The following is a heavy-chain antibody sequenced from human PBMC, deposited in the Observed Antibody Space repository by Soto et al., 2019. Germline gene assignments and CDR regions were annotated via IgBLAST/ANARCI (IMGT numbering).Heavy chain of an antibody. D-gene: IGHD6-19*01. J-gene: IGHJ6*02. CDR2: IIPIFGTA. V-gene: IGHV1-69*13. CDR3: ARSLKQWLVPAINYYYGMDV. CDR1: GGTFSSYA. Sequence: GASVKGSCKASGGTFSSYAISWVRQAPGQGLGWMGGIIPIFGTANYAQKFQGRVTITADESTSTAYMELSSLRSEDTAVYYCARSLKQWLVPAINYYYGMDVWGQGTTVTVSS.